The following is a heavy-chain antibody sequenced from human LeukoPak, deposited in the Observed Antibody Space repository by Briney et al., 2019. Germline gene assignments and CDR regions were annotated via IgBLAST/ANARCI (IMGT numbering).Heavy chain of an antibody. CDR3: AKLTLYYGSGSYSDY. J-gene: IGHJ4*02. CDR1: GFSFTSHS. CDR2: ISASNAYI. V-gene: IGHV3-21*04. D-gene: IGHD3-10*01. Sequence: GGSLRLSCAASGFSFTSHSMNWVRQAPGKGLEWVSSISASNAYIYYADSVRGRFTISRDNAKNSVYLQMNSLRAEDTAVYYCAKLTLYYGSGSYSDYWGQGTLVTVSS.